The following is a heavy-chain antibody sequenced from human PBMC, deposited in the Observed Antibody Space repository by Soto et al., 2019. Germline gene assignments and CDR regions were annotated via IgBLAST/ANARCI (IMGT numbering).Heavy chain of an antibody. Sequence: QVKLVQSGAEVKKPGASVKVSCKASGYTFTNFGISWVRQAPGQGLEWMGWISAYNGNTNYAQKFQGRVTMTTDTATSTAYMDVRSLRFEDTAVYYFARGGTTIDYWGQGTLVTVSS. CDR2: ISAYNGNT. CDR1: GYTFTNFG. CDR3: ARGGTTIDY. J-gene: IGHJ4*02. V-gene: IGHV1-18*01. D-gene: IGHD1-26*01.